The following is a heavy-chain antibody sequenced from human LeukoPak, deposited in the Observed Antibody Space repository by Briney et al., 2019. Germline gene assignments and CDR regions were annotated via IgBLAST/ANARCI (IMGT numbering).Heavy chain of an antibody. V-gene: IGHV3-43*01. D-gene: IGHD3-22*01. CDR3: ARWGYYYERRGPLDV. CDR1: GFTFDDYT. J-gene: IGHJ6*04. Sequence: PGGSLRLSCAASGFTFDDYTMHWVRQAPGKGLEWVSLISWDGGSTYYADSVKGRFTISRDNSKNTLYLQMNSLRAEDTAVYYCARWGYYYERRGPLDVWGKGTTVTISS. CDR2: ISWDGGST.